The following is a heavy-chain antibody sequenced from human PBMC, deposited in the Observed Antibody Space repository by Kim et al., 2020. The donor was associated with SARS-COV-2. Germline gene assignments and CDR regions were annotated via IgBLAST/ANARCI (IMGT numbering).Heavy chain of an antibody. V-gene: IGHV4-34*01. Sequence: ETLSLTCAVYGGSFSGYYWSWIRQPPGKGLEWIGEINHSGSTNYNPSLKSRVTISVDTSKNQFSLKLSSVTAADTAVYYCARGRGDPTITYYYDSSGYYNDYWGQGTLVTVSS. J-gene: IGHJ4*02. CDR3: ARGRGDPTITYYYDSSGYYNDY. D-gene: IGHD3-22*01. CDR2: INHSGST. CDR1: GGSFSGYY.